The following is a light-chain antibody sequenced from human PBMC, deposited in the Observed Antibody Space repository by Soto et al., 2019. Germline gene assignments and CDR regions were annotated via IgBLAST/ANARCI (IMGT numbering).Light chain of an antibody. J-gene: IGKJ1*01. Sequence: NQMTPSPSTLSASVGDRVTITCRASQTISSWLAWYQQKPGKAPKLLIYKASTLKSGVPSRFSGSGSGTEFTLTISSLQPDDFATYYCQHYNSYSEAFGQGTKVDIK. CDR3: QHYNSYSEA. V-gene: IGKV1-5*03. CDR2: KAS. CDR1: QTISSW.